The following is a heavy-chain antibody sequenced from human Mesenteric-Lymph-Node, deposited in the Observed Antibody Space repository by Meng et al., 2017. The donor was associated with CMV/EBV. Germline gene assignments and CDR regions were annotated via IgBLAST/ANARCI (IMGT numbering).Heavy chain of an antibody. J-gene: IGHJ4*02. V-gene: IGHV1-46*01. CDR1: GYTFTSYY. Sequence: ASVKVSCKASGYTFTSYYLHWVRQAPGQGLEWMGIINPSDGNTTHAQKFQGRVTMNRDTFTSTGYMELSNLRSEATAVFYCARAGNSWSDFDSWGQGTLVTVSS. CDR3: ARAGNSWSDFDS. CDR2: INPSDGNT. D-gene: IGHD4-11*01.